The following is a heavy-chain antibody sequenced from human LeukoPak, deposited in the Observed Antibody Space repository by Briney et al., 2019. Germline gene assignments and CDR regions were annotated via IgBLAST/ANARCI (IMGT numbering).Heavy chain of an antibody. Sequence: GESLKISCKGSGYSFTSYWIGWVRQMPGKGLEWMGIIYPGDSDTRYSPSFQGQVTISADKSISTAYLQWSGLKASDTAMYYCARHWVPGRFGEFIVEWVDPWGQGTLVTVSS. CDR1: GYSFTSYW. CDR2: IYPGDSDT. V-gene: IGHV5-51*01. CDR3: ARHWVPGRFGEFIVEWVDP. D-gene: IGHD3-10*01. J-gene: IGHJ5*02.